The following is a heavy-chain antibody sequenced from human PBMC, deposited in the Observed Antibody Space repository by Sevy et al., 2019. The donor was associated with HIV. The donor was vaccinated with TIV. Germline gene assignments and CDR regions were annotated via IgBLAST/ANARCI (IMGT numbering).Heavy chain of an antibody. D-gene: IGHD3-3*01. CDR1: GYTFTSYD. CDR3: ASSSAHYYYYGMDV. CDR2: MNPNSGNT. V-gene: IGHV1-8*01. J-gene: IGHJ6*02. Sequence: ASVKVSCKASGYTFTSYDINWVRQATGQGLEWMGWMNPNSGNTGYAQKFQGRVTMTRNTSISTPYMELSSLRYEDTAVYYCASSSAHYYYYGMDVWGQGTTVTVSS.